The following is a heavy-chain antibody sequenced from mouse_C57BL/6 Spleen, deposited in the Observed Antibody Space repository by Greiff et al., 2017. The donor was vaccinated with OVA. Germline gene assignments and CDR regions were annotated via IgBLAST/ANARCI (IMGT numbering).Heavy chain of an antibody. V-gene: IGHV1-69*01. J-gene: IGHJ4*01. CDR2: IDPSDSYT. Sequence: QVQLQQPGAELVMPGASVKLSCKASGYTFTSYWMHWVKQRPGQGLEWIGEIDPSDSYTNYNQKFKGKSTLTVDKSSSTAYMQLSSLTSEDSAVYYSALYYSSSTYYSAMGNWGQENSVTVSP. CDR3: ALYYSSSTYYSAMGN. CDR1: GYTFTSYW. D-gene: IGHD1-1*01.